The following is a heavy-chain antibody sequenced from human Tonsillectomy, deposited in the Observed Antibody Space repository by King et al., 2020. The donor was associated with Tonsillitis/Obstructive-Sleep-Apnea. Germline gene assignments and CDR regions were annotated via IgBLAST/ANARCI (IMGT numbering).Heavy chain of an antibody. CDR1: GGSFSGYY. CDR2: IDHSGST. D-gene: IGHD3-3*01. Sequence: VQLQQWGAGLLKPSETLSLTCAVYGGSFSGYYWSWIRQPPGEGLEWIGEIDHSGSTNYIPSLKSRVSISADTSKTQFSLKLSSVTAADTAVYYCAREITTDAFDSWGQGTMVTVSS. J-gene: IGHJ3*02. V-gene: IGHV4-34*01. CDR3: AREITTDAFDS.